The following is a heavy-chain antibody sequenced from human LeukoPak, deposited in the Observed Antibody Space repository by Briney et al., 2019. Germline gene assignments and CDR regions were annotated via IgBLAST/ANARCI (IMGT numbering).Heavy chain of an antibody. CDR3: ANLGELDAFDI. D-gene: IGHD3-10*01. Sequence: ASVKVSCKASGYTFTGYYMHWVRQAPGQGLEWMGWINPNSGGTNCAQKFQGRVTMTRDTSISTAYMELSRLRSDDTAVYYCANLGELDAFDIWGQGTMVTVSS. CDR1: GYTFTGYY. CDR2: INPNSGGT. J-gene: IGHJ3*02. V-gene: IGHV1-2*02.